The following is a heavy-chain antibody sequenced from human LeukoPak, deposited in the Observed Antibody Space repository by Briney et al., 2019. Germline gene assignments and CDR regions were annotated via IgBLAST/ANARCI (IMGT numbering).Heavy chain of an antibody. Sequence: GGSLRLSCAASGFTFSSYGMHWVRQAPGKGLEWVAVISYDGSNKYYADSVKGRFTISRDNSKNTLYLQMNSLRAEDTAVYYCAKFSAAIDYWGQGTLVTVSS. CDR2: ISYDGSNK. CDR3: AKFSAAIDY. J-gene: IGHJ4*02. D-gene: IGHD6-25*01. CDR1: GFTFSSYG. V-gene: IGHV3-30*18.